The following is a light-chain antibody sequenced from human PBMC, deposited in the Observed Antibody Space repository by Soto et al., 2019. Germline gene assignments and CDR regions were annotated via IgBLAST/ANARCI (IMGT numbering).Light chain of an antibody. Sequence: EIVLTQSPANLSLSPGDRATLSCRASQSVRSFLAWYQQKPGQAPRLLIYDASNRATGIPARFSGSSSGTDFTLTISSLEPEDFAVYYCQQRDNWSSVTFGGGTKVEIK. V-gene: IGKV3-11*01. CDR1: QSVRSF. J-gene: IGKJ4*01. CDR2: DAS. CDR3: QQRDNWSSVT.